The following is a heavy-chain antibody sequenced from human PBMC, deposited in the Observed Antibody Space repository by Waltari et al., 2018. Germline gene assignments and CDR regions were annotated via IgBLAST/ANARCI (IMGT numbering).Heavy chain of an antibody. CDR3: AATRRGGGV. CDR2: IYYNAKT. D-gene: IGHD3-10*01. CDR1: GGSISNSHYS. V-gene: IGHV4-39*07. Sequence: QLQLQESGPGPVKPSETLSLTSAVPGGSISNSHYSLAWFRQPPGKGLEWIASIYYNAKTYNNPSLKSRVSISVDTSKNTFSLELTSVTAADSAVYFCAATRRGGGVWGQGNLVTVSS. J-gene: IGHJ4*02.